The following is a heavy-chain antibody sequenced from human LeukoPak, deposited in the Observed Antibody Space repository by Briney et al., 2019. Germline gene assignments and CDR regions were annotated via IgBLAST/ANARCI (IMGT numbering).Heavy chain of an antibody. D-gene: IGHD3-22*01. J-gene: IGHJ4*02. CDR1: GGTFSSYA. Sequence: EASVKVSCKASGGTFSSYAISWVRQAPGQGLEWMGWINPNSGGTNYAQKFQGWVTMTRDTSISTAYMELSRLRSDDTAVYYCARARDYYDSSGYYSFDYWGQGTLVTVSS. CDR3: ARARDYYDSSGYYSFDY. CDR2: INPNSGGT. V-gene: IGHV1-2*04.